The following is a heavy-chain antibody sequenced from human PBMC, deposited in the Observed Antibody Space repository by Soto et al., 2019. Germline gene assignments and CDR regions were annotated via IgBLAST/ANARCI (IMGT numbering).Heavy chain of an antibody. CDR3: ARDRKLDY. Sequence: QVQLVQSGAEVRKPGSSVKVSCKASGGTFSRHAISWVRQAPGQGLEWMGGIIPIFGTANHAQKFQGRVTIIADESTSTVYMELSSLRSEDTAMYYCARDRKLDYWGQGTLVTVSS. CDR2: IIPIFGTA. V-gene: IGHV1-69*01. CDR1: GGTFSRHA. J-gene: IGHJ4*02.